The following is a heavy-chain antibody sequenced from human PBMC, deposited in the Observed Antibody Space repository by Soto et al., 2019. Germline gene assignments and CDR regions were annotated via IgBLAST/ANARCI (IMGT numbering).Heavy chain of an antibody. J-gene: IGHJ6*04. Sequence: QVLLVESGGGVVQPGRSLRISCAVSGFTFSSFGMHWVRQAPGKGLEWVAVISDDGSSKHYADSLKGRFTISRDNSNNTLYLQMDSLRVEDTAVYYCARDDVLCDGGRCYGIPLDVWGKGTTVTVSS. CDR3: ARDDVLCDGGRCYGIPLDV. V-gene: IGHV3-30*03. D-gene: IGHD2-15*01. CDR1: GFTFSSFG. CDR2: ISDDGSSK.